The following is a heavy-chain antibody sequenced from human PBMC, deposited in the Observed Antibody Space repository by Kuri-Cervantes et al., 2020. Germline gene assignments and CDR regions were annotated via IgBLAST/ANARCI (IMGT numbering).Heavy chain of an antibody. V-gene: IGHV4-31*03. J-gene: IGHJ5*02. CDR2: IYYSGST. D-gene: IGHD2-2*01. CDR1: GGSISSSSYY. Sequence: SETLSLTCTVSGGSISSSSYYWGWIRQPPGKGLEWIGYIYYSGSTYYNPSLKSRVTISVDTSKNQFSLKLSSVTAADTAVYYCARVPIVVVPAAPEYNWFDPGGQGTLVTVSS. CDR3: ARVPIVVVPAAPEYNWFDP.